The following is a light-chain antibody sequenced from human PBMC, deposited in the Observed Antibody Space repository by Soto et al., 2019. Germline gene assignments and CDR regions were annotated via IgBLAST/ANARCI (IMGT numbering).Light chain of an antibody. CDR1: QSVRSN. V-gene: IGKV3-15*01. Sequence: EVVMTQSPATLSVSPGERVTLSCRASQSVRSNLAWYQQKPGQSPRLLIYGASTRATGIPARFSGSGSGTEFTLTISSLQSEDFAVYYCRQYNNWPPITFGQGTRLEI. CDR2: GAS. CDR3: RQYNNWPPIT. J-gene: IGKJ5*01.